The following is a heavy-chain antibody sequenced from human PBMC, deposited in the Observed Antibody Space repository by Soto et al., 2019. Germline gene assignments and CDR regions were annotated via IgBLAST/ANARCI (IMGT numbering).Heavy chain of an antibody. CDR2: IYYSGST. D-gene: IGHD2-21*02. Sequence: QLQLQESGPGLVKPSETLSLTCTVSGGSISSSSYYWGWILQPPGKGLEWIGSIYYSGSTYYNPSLKSRFSPSVDKSKNQFSLKLRSVTAADTAVYACARQTGGDAFDYWGQGTLVTVSS. CDR1: GGSISSSSYY. CDR3: ARQTGGDAFDY. V-gene: IGHV4-39*01. J-gene: IGHJ4*02.